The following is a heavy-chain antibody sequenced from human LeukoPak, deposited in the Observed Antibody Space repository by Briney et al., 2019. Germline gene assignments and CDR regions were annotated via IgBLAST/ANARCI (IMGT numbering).Heavy chain of an antibody. D-gene: IGHD1/OR15-1a*01. J-gene: IGHJ6*03. V-gene: IGHV3-74*01. CDR1: GFPFSNYI. CDR3: AREGTGSYMDV. CDR2: IRTDGTIT. Sequence: GGSLRLSCVVSGFPFSNYIMSWVRQAPGKGLVWVSRIRTDGTITTYADSVKGRFSISRDNAKNTLYLQVNSLRVEDTAVYYCAREGTGSYMDVWGKGTTVTVSS.